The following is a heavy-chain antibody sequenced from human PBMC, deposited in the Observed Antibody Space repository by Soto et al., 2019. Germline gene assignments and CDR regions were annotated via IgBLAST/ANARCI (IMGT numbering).Heavy chain of an antibody. Sequence: SVKVSCKASGGTFGSHGIAWVRQAPGQGLEWMGGFIAMLGTPTYAKRVQGRATITADESLTSSYLELRSLRSEDTAVYFCARGAMANFDYWGQGTVVTVSS. CDR2: FIAMLGTP. CDR3: ARGAMANFDY. D-gene: IGHD5-18*01. V-gene: IGHV1-69*13. J-gene: IGHJ4*02. CDR1: GGTFGSHG.